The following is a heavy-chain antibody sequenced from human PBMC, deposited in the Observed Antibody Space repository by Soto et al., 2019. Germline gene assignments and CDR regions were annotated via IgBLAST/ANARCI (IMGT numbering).Heavy chain of an antibody. CDR2: ISSSSSTI. Sequence: GGSLRLSCAASGFTFSSYSMNWVRQAPGKGLEWVSYISSSSSTIYYADSVKGRFTISRDNAKNSLYLQMNSLRAEDTAVYYCAKPEGYPGYCSGGSCYSVYYYMDVWGKGTTVTVSS. CDR1: GFTFSSYS. V-gene: IGHV3-48*01. J-gene: IGHJ6*03. CDR3: AKPEGYPGYCSGGSCYSVYYYMDV. D-gene: IGHD2-15*01.